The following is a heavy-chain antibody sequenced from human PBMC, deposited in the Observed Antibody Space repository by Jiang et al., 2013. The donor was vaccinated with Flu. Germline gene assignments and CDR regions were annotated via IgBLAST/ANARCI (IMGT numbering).Heavy chain of an antibody. CDR1: GGSFSGYY. D-gene: IGHD3-10*01. CDR3: ARPNMVRGVIDLRVAFDI. Sequence: LLKPSETLSLTCAVYGGSFSGYYWSWIRQPPGKGLEWIGEINHSGSTNYNPSLKSRVTISVDTSKNQFSLKLSSVTAADTAVYYCARPNMVRGVIDLRVAFDIWGQGTMVTVSS. V-gene: IGHV4-34*01. J-gene: IGHJ3*02. CDR2: INHSGST.